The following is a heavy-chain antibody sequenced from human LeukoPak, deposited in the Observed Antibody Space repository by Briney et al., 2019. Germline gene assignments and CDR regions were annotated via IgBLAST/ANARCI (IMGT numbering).Heavy chain of an antibody. CDR1: GFTFSSYA. CDR3: ARRASGSGTSLYYFDY. V-gene: IGHV3-23*01. J-gene: IGHJ4*02. D-gene: IGHD3-10*01. CDR2: ISNSGGST. Sequence: GGSLRLSCAASGFTFSSYAMSWVRQAPGKGLEWVSVISNSGGSTFYADSVKGRFTISRDDSKNTLYLQMNSLRAEDTAVYYCARRASGSGTSLYYFDYWGQGTLVTVSS.